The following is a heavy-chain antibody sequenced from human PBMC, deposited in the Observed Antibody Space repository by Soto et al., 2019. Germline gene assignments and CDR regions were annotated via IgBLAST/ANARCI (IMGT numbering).Heavy chain of an antibody. V-gene: IGHV4-38-2*01. J-gene: IGHJ5*02. CDR1: GYSISSGYY. CDR2: IYHSGST. CDR3: ARVWYSTHQMGVDWFDP. D-gene: IGHD6-13*01. Sequence: SETLSLTCAVSGYSISSGYYWGWIRQPPGKGLEWIGSIYHSGSTYYNPSLKSRVTISVDTSKNQFSLKLSSVTAADTAVYYCARVWYSTHQMGVDWFDPWGQGTLVTVSS.